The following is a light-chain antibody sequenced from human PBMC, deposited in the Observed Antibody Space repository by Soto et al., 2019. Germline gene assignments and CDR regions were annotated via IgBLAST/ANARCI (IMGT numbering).Light chain of an antibody. J-gene: IGKJ1*01. V-gene: IGKV1-39*01. CDR3: QQSYDIGT. CDR2: SAS. CDR1: QSIATS. Sequence: DIQMTQSPSSLSASVGDRVTITCRASQSIATSLNWYQQKPGKAPKFLIHSASTLQNGVPSRFSGSGSRTDFTLTISSLEPEDFATSYCQQSYDIGTFGQGTKVDIK.